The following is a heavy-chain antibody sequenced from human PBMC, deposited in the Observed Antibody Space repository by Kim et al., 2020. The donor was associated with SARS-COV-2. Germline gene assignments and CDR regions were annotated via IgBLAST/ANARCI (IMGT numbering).Heavy chain of an antibody. Sequence: SETLSLTCAVYGGSFSGYYWSWIHQPPGKGLEWIGEINHSGSTNYNPSLKSRVTISVDTSKNQSSLKLSSVTAADTAVYYCARGSHSGQLVLWYYYYGMDGWGQGTTVTVSS. V-gene: IGHV4-34*01. CDR2: INHSGST. CDR1: GGSFSGYY. J-gene: IGHJ6*02. CDR3: ARGSHSGQLVLWYYYYGMDG. D-gene: IGHD6-6*01.